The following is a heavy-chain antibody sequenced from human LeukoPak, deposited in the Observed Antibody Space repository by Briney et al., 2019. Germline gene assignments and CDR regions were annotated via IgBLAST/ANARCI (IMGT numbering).Heavy chain of an antibody. J-gene: IGHJ4*02. D-gene: IGHD2-8*01. CDR2: IYPGDSDA. CDR1: GYSFSSYW. CDR3: ARQGIVYASVDY. V-gene: IGHV5-51*01. Sequence: GESLKISCKGSGYSFSSYWIGWVRQMPGKGLEWMGIIYPGDSDATYSPSFQGQVTISADKSISTAYLQWRSLKASDTAMYYCARQGIVYASVDYWCEGTLVTVSS.